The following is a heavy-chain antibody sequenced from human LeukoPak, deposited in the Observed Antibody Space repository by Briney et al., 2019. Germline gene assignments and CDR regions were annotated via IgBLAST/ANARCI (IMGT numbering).Heavy chain of an antibody. Sequence: ASVKVSCKTSGYTFTSYDINWVRQATGQGLEWMGWMNPNSGNTGYAQKFQGRVTITRNTSISTAYMELSSLRSEDTAVYYCARGTSFDWSGYYTGYFDYWGQGTLVTVSS. CDR2: MNPNSGNT. CDR3: ARGTSFDWSGYYTGYFDY. V-gene: IGHV1-8*03. CDR1: GYTFTSYD. J-gene: IGHJ4*02. D-gene: IGHD3-3*01.